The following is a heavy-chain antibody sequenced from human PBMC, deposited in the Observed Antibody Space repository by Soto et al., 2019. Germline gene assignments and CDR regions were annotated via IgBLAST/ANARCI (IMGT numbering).Heavy chain of an antibody. J-gene: IGHJ6*02. CDR2: IKQDGSEK. Sequence: EVQLVESGGGLVQPGGSLRLFCAASGFTFSSYWMSWVRQAPGKGLEWVASIKQDGSEKYYVDSVKGLFTISRDNAKNSLYLQMSSLRAEDTAVYYCARRPLHYYGMDVWRQGTTFSVSS. V-gene: IGHV3-7*03. CDR3: ARRPLHYYGMDV. CDR1: GFTFSSYW.